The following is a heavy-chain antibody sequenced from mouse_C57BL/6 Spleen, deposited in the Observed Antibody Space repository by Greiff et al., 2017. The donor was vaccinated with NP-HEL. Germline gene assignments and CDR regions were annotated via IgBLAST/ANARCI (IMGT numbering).Heavy chain of an antibody. D-gene: IGHD1-1*01. CDR2: INPNYGTT. J-gene: IGHJ1*03. Sequence: VQLQQSGPELVKPGASVKISCKASCYSFTDYNMNWVKQSNGKSHEWIGVINPNYGTTSYNQKFEGKATLTVDQSSSTAYMQLNSLTSEDSAVYYCARKGFYYGSSYGYFDVWGTGTTVTVSS. V-gene: IGHV1-39*01. CDR1: CYSFTDYN. CDR3: ARKGFYYGSSYGYFDV.